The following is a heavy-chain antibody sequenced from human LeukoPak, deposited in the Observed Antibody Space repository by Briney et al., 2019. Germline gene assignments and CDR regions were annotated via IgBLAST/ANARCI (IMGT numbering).Heavy chain of an antibody. D-gene: IGHD3-10*01. Sequence: PSETLSLTCTVSGGSISSGGYYWSWIRQHPGKGLEWIGYIYYSGSTNYNPSLKSRVTISVDTSKNQFSLKLSSVTAADTAVYYCARLGGLHGDYYYGMDVWGQGTTVTVSS. CDR1: GGSISSGGYY. V-gene: IGHV4-61*08. J-gene: IGHJ6*02. CDR2: IYYSGST. CDR3: ARLGGLHGDYYYGMDV.